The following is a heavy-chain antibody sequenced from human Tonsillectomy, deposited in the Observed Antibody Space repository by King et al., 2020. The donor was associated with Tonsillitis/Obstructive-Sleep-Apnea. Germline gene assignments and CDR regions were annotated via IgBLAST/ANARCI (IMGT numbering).Heavy chain of an antibody. V-gene: IGHV3-53*01. CDR1: GFTVSSNY. D-gene: IGHD1-14*01. CDR2: IYSGGST. CDR3: ARSVRNRRARVGYYYYMDV. J-gene: IGHJ6*03. Sequence: VQLVESGGGLIQPGGSLRLSCAASGFTVSSNYMSWVRQAPGKGLEWVSVIYSGGSTYYADSVKGRFTISRDNSKNTLYLQMNSLRAEDTAVYYCARSVRNRRARVGYYYYMDVWGKGTTVTVSS.